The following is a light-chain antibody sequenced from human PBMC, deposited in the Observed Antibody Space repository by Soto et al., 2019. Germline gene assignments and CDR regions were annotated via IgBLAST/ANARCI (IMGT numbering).Light chain of an antibody. J-gene: IGKJ2*01. CDR2: GAS. V-gene: IGKV3-15*01. CDR1: QSVSSR. Sequence: EIVMTQSPATLSVSPGERVTLSCRASQSVSSRLAWYQHIPGQAPRLLIYGASTRATGIPARFSGSGYGTEFTLTISSLQSEDFALYYCQQYNSWPPYTFGQGTKLEIK. CDR3: QQYNSWPPYT.